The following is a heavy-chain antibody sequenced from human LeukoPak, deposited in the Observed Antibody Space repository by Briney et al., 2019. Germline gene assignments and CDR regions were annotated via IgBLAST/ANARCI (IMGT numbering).Heavy chain of an antibody. V-gene: IGHV3-49*03. CDR2: IRSKSYGGTS. CDR1: RFTFGVDG. CDR3: SRDFWRFGLDF. J-gene: IGHJ4*02. D-gene: IGHD3-10*01. Sequence: GGSLRLSCIASRFTFGVDGMSWFRQAPGKGLEWVAFIRSKSYGGTSEYAASVRGRFTVSRDDSKSIAYLQMERLKIEDTAVYYCSRDFWRFGLDFWGQGTPVTVSS.